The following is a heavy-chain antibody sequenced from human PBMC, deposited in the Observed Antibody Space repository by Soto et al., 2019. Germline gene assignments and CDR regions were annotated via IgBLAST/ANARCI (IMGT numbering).Heavy chain of an antibody. CDR3: AKAGGGFGDFVHH. J-gene: IGHJ4*02. CDR2: ILYDGSDK. Sequence: GSLRLSCAASGFTFSSYGMHWVRQAPGKGLEWVTGILYDGSDKYYADSVKGRFTISRENSKNTLYLQMNSLRTEDSAVYYCAKAGGGFGDFVHHWGQGTPVTVSS. D-gene: IGHD3-10*01. V-gene: IGHV3-30*18. CDR1: GFTFSSYG.